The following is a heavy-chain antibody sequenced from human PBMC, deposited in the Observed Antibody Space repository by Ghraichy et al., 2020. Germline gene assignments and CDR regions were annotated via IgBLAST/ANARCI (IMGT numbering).Heavy chain of an antibody. CDR1: GFTFSSYA. J-gene: IGHJ4*02. D-gene: IGHD6-19*01. Sequence: GGSLRLSCAASGFTFSSYAMSWVRQAPGKGLEWVSAINGSGGSTYYADSVKGRFTISRDNSKNTLYLQMNSLRAEDTAVYYCAKDVGIAVAEPDYWGQGTLVTVSS. V-gene: IGHV3-23*01. CDR2: INGSGGST. CDR3: AKDVGIAVAEPDY.